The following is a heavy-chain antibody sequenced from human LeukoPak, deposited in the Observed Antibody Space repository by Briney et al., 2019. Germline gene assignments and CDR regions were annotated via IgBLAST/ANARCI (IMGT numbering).Heavy chain of an antibody. V-gene: IGHV4-59*01. CDR1: GASISDYY. J-gene: IGHJ4*02. Sequence: SETLSLTCNVSGASISDYYWSWIRQSPTRGLEWIGYVSSRGATNNNPSLKSRVTTSAHTSENQLSLKLTSVTAADTADYYCARAQKTMLSRAVYFFDFWGQGLLVTVSS. CDR3: ARAQKTMLSRAVYFFDF. D-gene: IGHD2-2*01. CDR2: VSSRGAT.